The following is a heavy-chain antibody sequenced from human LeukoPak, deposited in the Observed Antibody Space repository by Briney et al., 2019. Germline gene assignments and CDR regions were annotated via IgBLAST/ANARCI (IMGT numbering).Heavy chain of an antibody. CDR1: GFTFSSYA. Sequence: GRSLRLSCAASGFTFSSYAMSWVRQAPGKGLEWVSSISGSGGSTYYADSVKGRFTISRDNSKNTLYLQMNSLRAEDTAVYYCAKEAVGSRTNYNWFDPWGQGTLVTVSS. V-gene: IGHV3-23*01. CDR3: AKEAVGSRTNYNWFDP. J-gene: IGHJ5*02. CDR2: ISGSGGST. D-gene: IGHD6-13*01.